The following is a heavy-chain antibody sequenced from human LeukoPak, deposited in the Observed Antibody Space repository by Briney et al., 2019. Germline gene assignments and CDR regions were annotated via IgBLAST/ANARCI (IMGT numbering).Heavy chain of an antibody. CDR2: INHSGYT. V-gene: IGHV4-34*01. J-gene: IGHJ4*02. Sequence: SETLSLTCAVSGVSFDDYYWSWVRQTPGKGLEWLGEINHSGYTNDSPSLKGRVTLSIDTSRKQFSLNLKSVTVADAGIYYCTRMTTGHDYWGQGPLVTVSS. D-gene: IGHD4-17*01. CDR3: TRMTTGHDY. CDR1: GVSFDDYY.